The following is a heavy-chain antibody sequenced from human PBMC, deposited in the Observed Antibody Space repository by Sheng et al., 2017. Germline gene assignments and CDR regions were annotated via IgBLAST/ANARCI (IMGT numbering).Heavy chain of an antibody. CDR2: IYYSGST. D-gene: IGHD3-3*01. CDR3: ARDGDGVVIAY. J-gene: IGHJ4*02. CDR1: GGSISSSSYY. Sequence: QLQLQESGPGLVKPSETPSLTCTVSGGSISSSSYYWGWIRQPPGKGLEWIGSIYYSGSTYYNPSLKSRVTISVDTSKNQFSLKLSSVTAADTAVYYCARDGDGVVIAYWGQGTLVTVSS. V-gene: IGHV4-39*07.